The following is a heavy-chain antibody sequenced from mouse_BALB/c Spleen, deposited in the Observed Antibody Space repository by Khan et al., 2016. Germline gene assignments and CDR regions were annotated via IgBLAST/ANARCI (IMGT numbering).Heavy chain of an antibody. CDR3: AREYYCSSDFDY. CDR1: GYSITSDYA. V-gene: IGHV3-2*02. Sequence: EVQLQESGPGLVKPSQSLSLTCTVTGYSITSDYAWNWIRQFPGNKLEWMGYISYSGSTSYNPSLQSRISITRDTSKNQFFLQLNSVTTEDTATXYCAREYYCSSDFDYWGQGTTLTVSS. D-gene: IGHD1-1*01. CDR2: ISYSGST. J-gene: IGHJ2*01.